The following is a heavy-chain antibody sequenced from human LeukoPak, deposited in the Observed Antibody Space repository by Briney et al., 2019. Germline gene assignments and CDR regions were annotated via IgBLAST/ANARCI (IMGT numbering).Heavy chain of an antibody. J-gene: IGHJ5*02. CDR3: AREGFLYDSGNHYLSWFDP. D-gene: IGHD3-22*01. V-gene: IGHV1-18*01. CDR1: GYTFNTYG. Sequence: ASVKVSCKTSGYTFNTYGIAWVRQAPGQGLEWMGWISAYNGNTNYAQNLQDRVTMTTDTSTATAYMELRSLRSDDTAVYYCAREGFLYDSGNHYLSWFDPWGQGTLVTVSS. CDR2: ISAYNGNT.